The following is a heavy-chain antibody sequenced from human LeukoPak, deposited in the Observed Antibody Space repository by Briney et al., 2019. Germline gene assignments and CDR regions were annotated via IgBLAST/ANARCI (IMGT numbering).Heavy chain of an antibody. J-gene: IGHJ4*02. CDR1: GFTFSDYY. CDR3: ARVRLNDILTGYYTGAYYFDY. CDR2: ISSSSSYT. D-gene: IGHD3-9*01. V-gene: IGHV3-11*06. Sequence: GGSLRLSCAASGFTFSDYYMSWIRQAPGKGLEWVSYISSSSSYTNYADSVKGRFTISRDNAKNSLYLQMNSLRAEDTAVYYCARVRLNDILTGYYTGAYYFDYWGQGILVTVSS.